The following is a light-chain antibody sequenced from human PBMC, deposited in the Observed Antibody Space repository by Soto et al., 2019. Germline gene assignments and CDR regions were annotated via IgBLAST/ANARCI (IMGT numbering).Light chain of an antibody. J-gene: IGLJ3*02. CDR3: SSYTTSSPPGV. Sequence: QSALTHPASVSGSPGQSITISCTGTSSDIGAYNYVAWYQHHPGRAPKVMIYEVNKRPSGVSDCFSVSKSVNTASLTISGLQSEDESDYSFSSYTTSSPPGVFGGATKRTVL. CDR2: EVN. V-gene: IGLV2-14*01. CDR1: SSDIGAYNY.